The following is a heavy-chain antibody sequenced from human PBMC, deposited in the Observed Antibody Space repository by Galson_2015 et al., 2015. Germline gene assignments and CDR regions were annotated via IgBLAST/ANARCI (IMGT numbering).Heavy chain of an antibody. V-gene: IGHV3-30*04. J-gene: IGHJ3*02. D-gene: IGHD1-26*01. CDR1: GFTLTNYA. Sequence: SLRLSCAASGFTLTNYAIHWVRQAPGKGLEWVAGISYDGSNKYHADSVKGRFTISRDNPRKTLYLQMSSQRTEDTAVYYCAREFRWELQSGTFEIWGQGTMVTVSS. CDR2: ISYDGSNK. CDR3: AREFRWELQSGTFEI.